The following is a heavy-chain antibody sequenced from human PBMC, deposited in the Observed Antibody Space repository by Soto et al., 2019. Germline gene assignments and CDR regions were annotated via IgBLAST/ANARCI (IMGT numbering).Heavy chain of an antibody. CDR1: GGSISYYY. J-gene: IGHJ4*02. CDR2: IYYSGNT. Sequence: SETLSLTSTVSGGSISYYYWGWIRQPPGKGLEWIGSIYYSGNTHYNPSLKSRLTISVDTSMNQFSLNLDPVTAVDSAVYYCVRGGCVHAFDYWGQGALVTVSS. D-gene: IGHD2-15*01. V-gene: IGHV4-59*01. CDR3: VRGGCVHAFDY.